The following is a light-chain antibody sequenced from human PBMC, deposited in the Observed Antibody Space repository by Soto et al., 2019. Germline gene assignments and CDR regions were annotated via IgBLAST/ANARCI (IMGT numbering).Light chain of an antibody. V-gene: IGKV3-20*01. CDR2: GAS. CDR1: QSVRSNY. J-gene: IGKJ4*01. Sequence: EIVLTQSPGTLSLSSGERATLSCRASQSVRSNYLAWYQQKPGQAPRLLIYGASSRATGILDRFGGCGSGTDFTLTISRLEPEDCAVYYCRQYASSPLTFGGGTRVEIK. CDR3: RQYASSPLT.